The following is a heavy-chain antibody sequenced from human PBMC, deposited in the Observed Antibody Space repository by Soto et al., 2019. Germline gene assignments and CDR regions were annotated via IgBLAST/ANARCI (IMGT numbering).Heavy chain of an antibody. CDR1: VFTFISYA. V-gene: IGHV3-23*01. D-gene: IGHD3-10*01. CDR3: ANHRITMVRGALFYFDY. Sequence: GWSLRLSCASSVFTFISYAMSWVRQAPGKGLEWVSAISGSGGSTYYADSVKGRFTISRDNSKNTLYLQMNSLRAEDTAVYYCANHRITMVRGALFYFDYWGQGTLVTVSS. J-gene: IGHJ4*02. CDR2: ISGSGGST.